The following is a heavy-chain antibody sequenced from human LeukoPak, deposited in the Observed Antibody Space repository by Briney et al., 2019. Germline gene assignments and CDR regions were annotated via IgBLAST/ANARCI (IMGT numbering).Heavy chain of an antibody. V-gene: IGHV1-46*01. J-gene: IGHJ3*02. CDR1: GYTFTGYY. CDR2: INPSGGST. Sequence: ASVKVSCKASGYTFTGYYMHWVRQAPGQGLEWMGIINPSGGSTSYAQKFQGRVTMTRDMSTSTVYMELSSLRSEDTAVYYCARDGPAGDYGDYVAVGAFDIWGQGTMVTVSS. CDR3: ARDGPAGDYGDYVAVGAFDI. D-gene: IGHD4-17*01.